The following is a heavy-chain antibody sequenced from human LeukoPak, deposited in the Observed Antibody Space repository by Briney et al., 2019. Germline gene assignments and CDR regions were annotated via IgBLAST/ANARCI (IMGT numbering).Heavy chain of an antibody. CDR2: MSGSGDTT. CDR3: VSGYSSGWYAIPPSLAFDY. CDR1: GFDFNDFA. D-gene: IGHD6-19*01. V-gene: IGHV3-23*01. J-gene: IGHJ4*02. Sequence: GGSLRLSCAASGFDFNDFAMTWVRQAPGKGLEWVSSMSGSGDTTQYAPSVKGRFTISRDNAKKTLYLEMNSLRVEDTAIYYCVSGYSSGWYAIPPSLAFDYWGQGTLVTVSS.